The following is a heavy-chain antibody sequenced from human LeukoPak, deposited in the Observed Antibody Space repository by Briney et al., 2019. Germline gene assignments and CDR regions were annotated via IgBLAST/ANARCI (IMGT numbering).Heavy chain of an antibody. CDR1: GYSFTSYW. Sequence: GESLKISCKNSGYSFTSYWIGWVRQMSGTGLEWMGIIYPGESNIIYSPSFQGQVTISADKSTRTAYLQWSSLKASDTAIYYCVRQGTKAVAGRITDYWGQGTLVTVSS. J-gene: IGHJ4*02. CDR2: IYPGESNI. V-gene: IGHV5-51*01. D-gene: IGHD6-19*01. CDR3: VRQGTKAVAGRITDY.